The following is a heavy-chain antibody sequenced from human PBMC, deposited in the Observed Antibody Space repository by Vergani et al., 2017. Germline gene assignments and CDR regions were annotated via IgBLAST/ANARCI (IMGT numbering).Heavy chain of an antibody. V-gene: IGHV3-23*04. CDR3: ARAYGRYDWFDY. D-gene: IGHD1-20*01. J-gene: IGHJ4*01. CDR1: GFIFSTYA. Sequence: EVHLEESGGGLVQPGGSLRLSCTASGFIFSTYAMSWVRQAPGKGLEWVSGISASGAPTYYADSVKGRVTISRDNSKNTLYLQMNSLRVEDTAVYYCARAYGRYDWFDYWGQRTLVTVSS. CDR2: ISASGAPT.